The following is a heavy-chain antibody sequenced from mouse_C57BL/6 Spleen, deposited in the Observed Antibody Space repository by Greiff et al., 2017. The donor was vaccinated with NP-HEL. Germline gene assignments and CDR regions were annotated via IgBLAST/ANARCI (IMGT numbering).Heavy chain of an antibody. CDR2: ISDGGSYT. Sequence: DVMLVESGGGLVKPGGSLKLSCAASGFTFSSYAMSWVRQTPEKRLEWVATISDGGSYTYYPDNVKGRFTISRDNAKNNLYLQMSHLKSEDTAMYYCAKGGYYYGSSYDFDYWGQGTTLTVSS. V-gene: IGHV5-4*03. J-gene: IGHJ2*01. D-gene: IGHD1-1*01. CDR1: GFTFSSYA. CDR3: AKGGYYYGSSYDFDY.